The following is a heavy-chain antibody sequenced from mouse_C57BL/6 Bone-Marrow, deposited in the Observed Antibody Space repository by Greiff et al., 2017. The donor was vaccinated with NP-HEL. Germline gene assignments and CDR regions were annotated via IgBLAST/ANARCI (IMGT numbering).Heavy chain of an antibody. CDR2: LWSGGST. J-gene: IGHJ4*01. V-gene: IGHV2-2*01. CDR3: ARGLRRMDY. Sequence: QVQLKQSGPGLVQPSQSLSITCTVSGFSLTSYGVHWVRQSPGKGLEWLGVLWSGGSTDYNAAFISRLSISKDNSKSQVFFKMNSLQADDTAIYYCARGLRRMDYWGQGTSVTVSS. CDR1: GFSLTSYG. D-gene: IGHD2-2*01.